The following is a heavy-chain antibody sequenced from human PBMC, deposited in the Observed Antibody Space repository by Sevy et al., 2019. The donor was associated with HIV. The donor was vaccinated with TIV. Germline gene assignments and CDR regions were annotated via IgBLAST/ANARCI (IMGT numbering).Heavy chain of an antibody. D-gene: IGHD2-2*01. CDR1: DGSFSGYY. V-gene: IGHV4-34*01. CDR2: INESGIT. CDR3: ARSPPVVVVPGAPSWFDP. J-gene: IGHJ5*02. Sequence: SETLSLTCAVHDGSFSGYYWNWIRQLPGKGLEWIGEINESGITYYNPSLKSRVTISVDTSKKQFSLKLNSVTAAETVVYFCARSPPVVVVPGAPSWFDPWGQGTLVTVSS.